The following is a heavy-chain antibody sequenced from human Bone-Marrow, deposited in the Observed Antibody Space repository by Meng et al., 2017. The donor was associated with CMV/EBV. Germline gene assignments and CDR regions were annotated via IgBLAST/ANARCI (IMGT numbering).Heavy chain of an antibody. Sequence: GESLKISCTVSGFIVSDNYMSWVRQASGKGLAWVSVIYSDGSTYYADSVKGRFTLFRDNPKNTLYLQMNSLRAEDTAVYYCAGDVSSYWGQGTLVTVSS. J-gene: IGHJ4*02. D-gene: IGHD5/OR15-5a*01. CDR1: GFIVSDNY. CDR2: IYSDGST. CDR3: AGDVSSY. V-gene: IGHV3-53*01.